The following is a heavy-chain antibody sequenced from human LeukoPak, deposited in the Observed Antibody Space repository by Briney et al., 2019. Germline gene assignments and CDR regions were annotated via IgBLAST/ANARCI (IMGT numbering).Heavy chain of an antibody. J-gene: IGHJ4*02. Sequence: SQTLSLTCAISGDSVSSNSAAWNWIRQSPSRGLEWLGRTYYRSKWYNDYAVSVKSRITINPDTSKNQFFLQLNSVTPEDTAVYYCTKALEGVAGDGNFDYWGQGTLVTVSS. CDR3: TKALEGVAGDGNFDY. D-gene: IGHD6-19*01. V-gene: IGHV6-1*01. CDR2: TYYRSKWYN. CDR1: GDSVSSNSAA.